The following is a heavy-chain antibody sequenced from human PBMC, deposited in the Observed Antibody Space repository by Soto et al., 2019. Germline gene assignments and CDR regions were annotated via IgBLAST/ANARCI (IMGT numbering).Heavy chain of an antibody. CDR3: ARDLGYCSGGSCYSYYSYGMDV. CDR2: ISYDGSNK. Sequence: PGGSLRLSCAASGFTFSSYAMHWVRQAPGKGLEWVAVISYDGSNKYYADSVKGRFTISRDNSKNTLYLQMNSLRAEDTAVYYCARDLGYCSGGSCYSYYSYGMDVWGQGTTVTVTS. V-gene: IGHV3-30-3*01. J-gene: IGHJ6*02. CDR1: GFTFSSYA. D-gene: IGHD2-15*01.